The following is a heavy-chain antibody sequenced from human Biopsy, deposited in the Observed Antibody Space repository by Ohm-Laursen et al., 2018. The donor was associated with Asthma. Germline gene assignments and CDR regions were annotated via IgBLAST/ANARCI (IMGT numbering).Heavy chain of an antibody. CDR3: ARVPTTLRYFDL. J-gene: IGHJ2*01. CDR2: ISYSGST. CDR1: GGSVSSGSYY. Sequence: SETLSLTCAVSGGSVSSGSYYWSWIRQPPGKGLAWDSYISYSGSTDYNPPLKSRLTISMDTSKNQFSLKLSSVTAADTAVYYCARVPTTLRYFDLWGRGTLVTVSS. V-gene: IGHV4-61*01. D-gene: IGHD2-15*01.